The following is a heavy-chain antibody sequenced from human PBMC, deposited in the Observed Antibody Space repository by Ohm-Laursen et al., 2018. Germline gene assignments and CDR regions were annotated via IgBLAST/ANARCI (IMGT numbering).Heavy chain of an antibody. CDR2: INHSGRT. CDR1: GGSFSGYD. J-gene: IGHJ3*02. V-gene: IGHV4-34*01. CDR3: ARRGHAFDI. Sequence: SQTLSLTCAIYGGSFSGYDWSWIRQPPGKGLEWIGEINHSGRTNYNPSLKSRVIISVDTSKNQFSLKLSSVTAADTAVYYCARRGHAFDIWGQGTMVTVSS.